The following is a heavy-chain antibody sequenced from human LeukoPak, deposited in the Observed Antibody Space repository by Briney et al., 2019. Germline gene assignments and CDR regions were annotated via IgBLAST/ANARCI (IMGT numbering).Heavy chain of an antibody. CDR2: INPSGGST. D-gene: IGHD3-16*02. J-gene: IGHJ6*03. CDR1: GYTFTSYY. V-gene: IGHV1-46*01. CDR3: ARGRYDYVWGSYRYYYYMDV. Sequence: ASVKVSCKASGYTFTSYYMHWVRQAPGQGLEWMGIINPSGGSTSYAQKFQGRVTMTRDTSTSTVYMELSRLRSDDTAVYYCARGRYDYVWGSYRYYYYMDVWGKGTTVTISS.